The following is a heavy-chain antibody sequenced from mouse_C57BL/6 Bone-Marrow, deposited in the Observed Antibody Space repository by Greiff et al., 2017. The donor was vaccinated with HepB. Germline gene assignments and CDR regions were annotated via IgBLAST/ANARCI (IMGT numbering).Heavy chain of an antibody. V-gene: IGHV1-64*01. CDR3: ARSDWRITTVY. Sequence: VQLQQSGAELARPGASVKLSCKASGYTFTSYWMHWVKQRPGQGLEWIGMIHPNSGSTNYNEKFKSKATLTVDKSSSTAYMQLSSLTSEDSAVYYCARSDWRITTVYWGQGTTLTVSS. D-gene: IGHD1-1*01. CDR1: GYTFTSYW. CDR2: IHPNSGST. J-gene: IGHJ2*01.